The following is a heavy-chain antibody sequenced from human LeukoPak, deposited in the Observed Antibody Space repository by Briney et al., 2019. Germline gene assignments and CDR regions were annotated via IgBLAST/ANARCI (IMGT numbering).Heavy chain of an antibody. CDR1: GGSISSYY. CDR3: ASTVEMATIGYFDY. CDR2: IYYSGST. Sequence: PSETLSLTCTVSGGSISSYYWSWIRQPPGKGLEWIGYIYYSGSTNYNPSLKSRVTISVDTSKNQFSLKLSSVTAADTAVYYCASTVEMATIGYFDYWGQGTLVTVSS. J-gene: IGHJ4*02. D-gene: IGHD5-24*01. V-gene: IGHV4-59*08.